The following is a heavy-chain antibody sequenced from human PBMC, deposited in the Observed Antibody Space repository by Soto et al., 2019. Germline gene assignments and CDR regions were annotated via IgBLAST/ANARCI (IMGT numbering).Heavy chain of an antibody. D-gene: IGHD3-22*01. CDR2: IYSGGST. Sequence: LRLSCAASGFTVSSNYMSWVRQAPGKGLEWVSVIYSGGSTYYADSVKGRFTISRDNSKNTLYLQMNSLRAEDTAVYYCARGSPNSSGYHDAFDIWGQGTMVTVSS. CDR1: GFTVSSNY. J-gene: IGHJ3*02. CDR3: ARGSPNSSGYHDAFDI. V-gene: IGHV3-53*01.